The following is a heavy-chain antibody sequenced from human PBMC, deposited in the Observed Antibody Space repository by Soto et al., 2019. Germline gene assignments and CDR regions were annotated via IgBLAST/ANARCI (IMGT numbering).Heavy chain of an antibody. V-gene: IGHV4-34*01. CDR2: INHHTNT. D-gene: IGHD2-21*02. Sequence: QVHLQQWGAGLLKPSETLSLTCAVYGGSFSDTYWTWFRQPPGQGLEWIGEINHHTNTIYNPSLTSRVTISVDTSKNHFSLKLTYVTAADTAVYYCARGVSLFRDSFDPWGQGTLVTVSS. CDR1: GGSFSDTY. J-gene: IGHJ5*02. CDR3: ARGVSLFRDSFDP.